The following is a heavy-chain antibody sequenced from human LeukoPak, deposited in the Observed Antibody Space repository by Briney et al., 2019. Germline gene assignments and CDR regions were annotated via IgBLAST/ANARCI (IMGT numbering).Heavy chain of an antibody. CDR1: GFTFSSYA. CDR2: ISYDGSNK. J-gene: IGHJ4*02. D-gene: IGHD2-8*01. CDR3: ARDRAMAYAIHFDY. V-gene: IGHV3-30-3*01. Sequence: GGSLRLSCAASGFTFSSYAMHWVRQAPGRGLEWVAVISYDGSNKYYADSVKGRFTISRDNSKNTLYLQMNSLRAEDTAVYYCARDRAMAYAIHFDYWGQGTLVTVSS.